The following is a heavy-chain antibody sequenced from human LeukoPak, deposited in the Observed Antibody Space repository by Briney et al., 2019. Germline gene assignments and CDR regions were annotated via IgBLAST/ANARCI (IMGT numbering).Heavy chain of an antibody. CDR1: GYTFTSYG. J-gene: IGHJ5*02. CDR3: ARDGCSSTRCSAGGNWFDP. D-gene: IGHD2-2*01. Sequence: ASVKVSCKASGYTFTSYGISWVRQAPGQGLEWMGIINPSGGSTSYAQKFQGRVTMTRDTSTSTVYMELSSLRSEDTAMYYCARDGCSSTRCSAGGNWFDPWGQGTLVTVSS. CDR2: INPSGGST. V-gene: IGHV1-46*01.